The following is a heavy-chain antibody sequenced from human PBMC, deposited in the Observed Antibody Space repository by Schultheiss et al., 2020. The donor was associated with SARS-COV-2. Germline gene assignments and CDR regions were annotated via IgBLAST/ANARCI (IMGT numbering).Heavy chain of an antibody. J-gene: IGHJ6*02. Sequence: GGSLRLSCAASGFTFSSYWMSWVRQAPGKGLEWVAVISYDGSNKYYADSVKGRFTISRDNSKNTLYLQMNSLRAEDTAVYYCAKAEDIVLMVYASGTYYYGMDVWGQGTTVTVSS. CDR3: AKAEDIVLMVYASGTYYYGMDV. D-gene: IGHD2-8*01. V-gene: IGHV3-30*18. CDR1: GFTFSSYW. CDR2: ISYDGSNK.